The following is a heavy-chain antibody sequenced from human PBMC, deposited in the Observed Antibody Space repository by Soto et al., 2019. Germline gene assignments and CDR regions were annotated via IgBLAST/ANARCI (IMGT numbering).Heavy chain of an antibody. CDR1: GGTFSSYT. J-gene: IGHJ6*02. Sequence: ASVKVSCKASGGTFSSYTISWVRQAPGQGLEWMGRIIPILGIANYAQKFQGRVTITADKSTSTAYMELSSLRSEDTAVYYCARAMVQLERRVIGEYYYYGMDVWGQGTTVTVSS. CDR2: IIPILGIA. D-gene: IGHD1-1*01. V-gene: IGHV1-69*02. CDR3: ARAMVQLERRVIGEYYYYGMDV.